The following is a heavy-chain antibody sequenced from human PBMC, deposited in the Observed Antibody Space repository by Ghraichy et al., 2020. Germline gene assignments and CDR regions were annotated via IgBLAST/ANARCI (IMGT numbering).Heavy chain of an antibody. D-gene: IGHD2-2*01. CDR1: GYTFTGYY. J-gene: IGHJ5*02. Sequence: ASVKVSCKASGYTFTGYYMHWVRQAPGQGLEWMGWINPNSGGTNYAQKFQGWVTMTRDTSISTAYMELSRLRSDDTAVYYCARSTIVVPAAIGWFDPWGQGTLVTVSS. CDR2: INPNSGGT. CDR3: ARSTIVVPAAIGWFDP. V-gene: IGHV1-2*04.